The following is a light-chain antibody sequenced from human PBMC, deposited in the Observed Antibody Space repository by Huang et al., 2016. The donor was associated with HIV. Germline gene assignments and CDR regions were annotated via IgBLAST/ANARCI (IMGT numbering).Light chain of an antibody. CDR1: QSVSNK. CDR2: SAS. J-gene: IGKJ1*01. CDR3: QQYHIWPPRT. Sequence: EVVMTQSPATLSVSPGETATLSCRASQSVSNKLAWYQQKPGQAPRLLIHSASTRATGIPGRFSGRGSGTEFTLTISSLQSEEFAVYYCQQYHIWPPRTFGQGTKVEIK. V-gene: IGKV3-15*01.